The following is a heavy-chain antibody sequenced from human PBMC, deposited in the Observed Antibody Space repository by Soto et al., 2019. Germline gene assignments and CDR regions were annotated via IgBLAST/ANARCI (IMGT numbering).Heavy chain of an antibody. J-gene: IGHJ4*02. CDR3: ARDRCSGGSCYTLFDY. Sequence: QVQLVQSGAEVKKPGSSEKVSCKASGGTFSSYAISWVRQAPGQGLEWMGGIIPIFGTANYAQKFQGRVTITADESTSTAYMELSSLRSEDTAVYYCARDRCSGGSCYTLFDYWGQGTLVTVSS. CDR2: IIPIFGTA. D-gene: IGHD2-15*01. CDR1: GGTFSSYA. V-gene: IGHV1-69*01.